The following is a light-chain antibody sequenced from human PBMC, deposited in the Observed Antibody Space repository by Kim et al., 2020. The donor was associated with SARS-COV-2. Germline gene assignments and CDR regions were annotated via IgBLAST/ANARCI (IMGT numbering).Light chain of an antibody. J-gene: IGLJ2*01. CDR3: QALDSSTADVV. CDR2: QDS. Sequence: SYELTQPPSVSVSPGQTASITCSGDKLGDKYACWYQQKPGQSPVLVIYQDSKRPSGIPERFSGSNSGNTATLTISGTQAMDEADYYRQALDSSTADVVFG. CDR1: KLGDKY. V-gene: IGLV3-1*01.